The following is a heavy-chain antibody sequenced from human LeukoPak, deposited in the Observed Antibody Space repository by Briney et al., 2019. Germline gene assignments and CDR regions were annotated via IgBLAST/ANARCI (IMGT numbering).Heavy chain of an antibody. D-gene: IGHD4-17*01. CDR1: GFTFSSYG. CDR3: ARDRSSYGDYVDY. Sequence: ERSLRLSCAASGFTFSSYGMHWVRQAPGKGLEWVAVIWYDGSNKYYADSVKGRFTISRDNSKNTLYLQMNSLRAEDTAVYYCARDRSSYGDYVDYWGQGTLVTVSS. CDR2: IWYDGSNK. V-gene: IGHV3-33*01. J-gene: IGHJ4*02.